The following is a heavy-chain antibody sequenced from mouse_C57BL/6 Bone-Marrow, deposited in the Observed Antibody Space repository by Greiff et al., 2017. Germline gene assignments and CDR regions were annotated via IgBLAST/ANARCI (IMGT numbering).Heavy chain of an antibody. CDR3: ARPTEYYYYAMDY. CDR2: IHPNSGST. CDR1: VYTFTSYW. J-gene: IGHJ4*01. Sequence: QVQLQQPGAELVKPGASVKLSCKASVYTFTSYWMHWVKQRPGQGLEWIGMIHPNSGSTNYNEKFKSKATLTVDKSSSTAYMRLSSLTSEDSAVYYCARPTEYYYYAMDYWGQGTSVTVSS. D-gene: IGHD1-1*01. V-gene: IGHV1-64*01.